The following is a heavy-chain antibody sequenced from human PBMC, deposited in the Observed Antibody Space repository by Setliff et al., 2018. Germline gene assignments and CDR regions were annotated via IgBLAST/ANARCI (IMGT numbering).Heavy chain of an antibody. V-gene: IGHV4-61*02. CDR3: RLAHCSTTSCEEALDY. Sequence: PSETLSLTCTVSGGSISSGHYYWNWIRQPAGKGLEWIGRIYPSGGTNYNPSLKSRVTISVDTSKNQFSLNLNSVTAADTAVYYFRLAHCSTTSCEEALDYWSQGTLVTVSS. CDR2: IYPSGGT. CDR1: GGSISSGHYY. D-gene: IGHD2-2*01. J-gene: IGHJ4*02.